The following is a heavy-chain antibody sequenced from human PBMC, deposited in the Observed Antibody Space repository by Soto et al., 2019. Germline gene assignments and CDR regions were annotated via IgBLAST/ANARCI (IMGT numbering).Heavy chain of an antibody. J-gene: IGHJ3*02. Sequence: PXETLSLTCSVDGGSFSGYYWSWIRQPPRKGLEWIGEINHSGSTNYNPSLKSRVTISVDTSKNQFSLKLTSVTAADTAVYYCARVGYSSSWYRRGAFDIWGQGTMVTVSS. CDR3: ARVGYSSSWYRRGAFDI. CDR2: INHSGST. CDR1: GGSFSGYY. V-gene: IGHV4-34*01. D-gene: IGHD6-13*01.